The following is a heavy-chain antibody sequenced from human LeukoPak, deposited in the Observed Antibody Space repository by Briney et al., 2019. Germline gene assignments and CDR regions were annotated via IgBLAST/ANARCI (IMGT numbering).Heavy chain of an antibody. J-gene: IGHJ4*02. Sequence: ASVKVSCKASGYTFTIYYMHWVRQAPGQGLEWMGIINPSGGSTSYAQKFQGRVTMTRDTSTSTVYMEISSLRSEDTAVYSCARGRLAVAGNAAILGYWGQGTLVTVSS. D-gene: IGHD6-19*01. V-gene: IGHV1-46*01. CDR3: ARGRLAVAGNAAILGY. CDR2: INPSGGST. CDR1: GYTFTIYY.